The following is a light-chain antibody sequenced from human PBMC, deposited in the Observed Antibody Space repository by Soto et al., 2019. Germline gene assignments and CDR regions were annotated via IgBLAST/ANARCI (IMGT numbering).Light chain of an antibody. CDR3: QQYGSSLPIT. J-gene: IGKJ5*01. CDR1: QSVSSNY. Sequence: EIVLTQSPGTLSLSPGERATLSCRASQSVSSNYLAWYQQKPGQAPRLLIYGASNRATGIPDRFSGSGSGTASTLTISRLEPEDFAVYYCQQYGSSLPITFGQGTRLEIK. CDR2: GAS. V-gene: IGKV3-20*01.